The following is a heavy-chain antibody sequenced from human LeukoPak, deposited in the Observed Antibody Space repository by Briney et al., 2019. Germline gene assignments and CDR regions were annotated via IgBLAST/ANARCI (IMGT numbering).Heavy chain of an antibody. J-gene: IGHJ4*02. CDR2: IYYSGST. D-gene: IGHD3-3*01. CDR3: ARQAYDFWSGYQGYFDY. V-gene: IGHV4-31*03. CDR1: GGSISSGGYY. Sequence: SQTLSLTCTVSGGSISSGGYYWSWIRQHPGKGLEWIGYIYYSGSTYYNPSLKSRVTISVDTSKNQFSLKLSSVTAADTAVYYCARQAYDFWSGYQGYFDYWGQGTLVTVSS.